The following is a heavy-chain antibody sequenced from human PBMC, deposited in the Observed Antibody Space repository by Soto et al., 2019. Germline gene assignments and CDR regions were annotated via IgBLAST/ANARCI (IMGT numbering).Heavy chain of an antibody. Sequence: EVQLLESGGGFIHPGGSLRLSCAASGFSFSSFAMNWVRQAPGKGLEWVSIISGSADSTFYADSVKGRFTISRDNSKSTLYLQITSLRAEDTGVYYCAKTRGAMIYAISVYGMDVWGQGTTVTVSS. J-gene: IGHJ6*02. D-gene: IGHD2-8*01. CDR1: GFSFSSFA. V-gene: IGHV3-23*01. CDR3: AKTRGAMIYAISVYGMDV. CDR2: ISGSADST.